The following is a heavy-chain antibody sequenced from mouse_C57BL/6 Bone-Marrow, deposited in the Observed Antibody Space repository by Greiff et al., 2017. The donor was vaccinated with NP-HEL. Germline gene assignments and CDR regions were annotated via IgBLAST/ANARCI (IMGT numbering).Heavy chain of an antibody. Sequence: VQLQQSGAELVRPGTSVKMSCKASGYTFTNYWIGWAKQRPGHGLEWIGDIYPGGGYTNYNEKFKGKATLTADKSSNTAYMQISSLTSEDSAVYYCARSLYGNILFDYWGQGTTLTVSS. J-gene: IGHJ2*01. CDR1: GYTFTNYW. CDR3: ARSLYGNILFDY. CDR2: IYPGGGYT. V-gene: IGHV1-63*01. D-gene: IGHD2-1*01.